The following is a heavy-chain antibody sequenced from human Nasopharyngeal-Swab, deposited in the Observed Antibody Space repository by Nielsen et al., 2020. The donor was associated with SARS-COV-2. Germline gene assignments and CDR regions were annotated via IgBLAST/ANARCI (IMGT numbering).Heavy chain of an antibody. J-gene: IGHJ4*02. D-gene: IGHD2/OR15-2a*01. V-gene: IGHV1-18*01. CDR2: ISAYNGNT. CDR1: GGTFSSYA. CDR3: ARESHAREYDY. Sequence: ASVKVSCKASGGTFSSYAISWVRQAPGQGLEWMGWISAYNGNTNFAQKLQGRVTMTTDTSTSTAYMELRSLRSDDTAVYYCARESHAREYDYWGQGTLVTVSS.